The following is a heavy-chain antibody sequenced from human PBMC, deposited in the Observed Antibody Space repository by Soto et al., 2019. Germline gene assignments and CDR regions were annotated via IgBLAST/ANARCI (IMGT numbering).Heavy chain of an antibody. CDR3: ARRLAVAATLADY. V-gene: IGHV3-66*01. CDR2: IYSGGST. J-gene: IGHJ4*02. CDR1: GFTVSSNY. Sequence: GGSLRLSCAASGFTVSSNYMSWVRQAPGKGLEWVSVIYSGGSTYYADSVKGRFTISRDNSKNTLYLQMNSLRAEDTAVYYCARRLAVAATLADYWGQGTLVTVSS. D-gene: IGHD2-15*01.